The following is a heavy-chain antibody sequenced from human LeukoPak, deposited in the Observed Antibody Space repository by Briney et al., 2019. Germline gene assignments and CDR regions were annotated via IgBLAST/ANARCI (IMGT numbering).Heavy chain of an antibody. Sequence: GGSLRLSCAASGFTFDDYAMHWVRQAPGKGLEWVSGISWNSGSIGYADSVKGRFTISRDNAKNSLYLQMNSLRAEDTALYYCAKGGLYGDYVVSYYFDYWGQGTLVTVPS. CDR2: ISWNSGSI. D-gene: IGHD4-17*01. J-gene: IGHJ4*02. CDR1: GFTFDDYA. V-gene: IGHV3-9*01. CDR3: AKGGLYGDYVVSYYFDY.